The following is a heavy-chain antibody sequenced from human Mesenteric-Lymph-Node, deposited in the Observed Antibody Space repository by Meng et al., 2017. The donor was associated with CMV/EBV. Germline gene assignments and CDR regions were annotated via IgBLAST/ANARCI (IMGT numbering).Heavy chain of an antibody. V-gene: IGHV3-21*01. Sequence: GESLKISCAVSGFNFRSYSMNWVRQAPGKGLEWVSSISSSSSYIYYADSVKGRFTISRDNAKNSLYLQMNSLRAEDTAVYYCARDYGSGSYSPPYYYYYGMDVWGQGTTVTVSS. D-gene: IGHD3-10*01. CDR3: ARDYGSGSYSPPYYYYYGMDV. CDR2: ISSSSSYI. J-gene: IGHJ6*02. CDR1: GFNFRSYS.